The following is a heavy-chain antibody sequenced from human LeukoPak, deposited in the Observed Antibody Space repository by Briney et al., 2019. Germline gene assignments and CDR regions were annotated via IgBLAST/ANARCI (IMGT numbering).Heavy chain of an antibody. CDR3: VQYYDSSGYSAY. CDR1: GFTFDDYA. Sequence: PGGSLRLSCAASGFTFDDYAMHWVRQAPGKGLEWVSGISWNSGSIGYADSVKGRFTISRDNAKNSLYLQMNSLRAEDTAVYYCVQYYDSSGYSAYWGQGTLVTVSS. V-gene: IGHV3-9*01. CDR2: ISWNSGSI. J-gene: IGHJ4*02. D-gene: IGHD3-22*01.